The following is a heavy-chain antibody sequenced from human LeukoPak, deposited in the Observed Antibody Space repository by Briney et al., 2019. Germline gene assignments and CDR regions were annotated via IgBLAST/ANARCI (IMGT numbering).Heavy chain of an antibody. CDR3: ARISDSGFDP. V-gene: IGHV4-39*01. D-gene: IGHD3-3*01. J-gene: IGHJ5*02. CDR1: GGSLNNSSYY. CDR2: IFYSGST. Sequence: SETLSLTCTVSGGSLNNSSYYWGWIRQPPGKGLESIGSIFYSGSTFYHPSLKSRVTIFVDASNNHFSLKLSSVTAADTAVYYCARISDSGFDPWGQGTLVTVSS.